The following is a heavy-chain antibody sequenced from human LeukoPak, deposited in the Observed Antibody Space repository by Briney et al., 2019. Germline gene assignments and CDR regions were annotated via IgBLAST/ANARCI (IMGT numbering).Heavy chain of an antibody. Sequence: PGGSLRLSCAAAGFTFSSYAMHWVRQAPGKGLEWVAVISYDGSNKYYADSVKGRFTISRDNSKNTLYLQMNRLRAEDTAVYYCARAPVYYYDSVDYWGQGTLVTVSS. D-gene: IGHD3-22*01. CDR3: ARAPVYYYDSVDY. V-gene: IGHV3-30*01. J-gene: IGHJ4*02. CDR2: ISYDGSNK. CDR1: GFTFSSYA.